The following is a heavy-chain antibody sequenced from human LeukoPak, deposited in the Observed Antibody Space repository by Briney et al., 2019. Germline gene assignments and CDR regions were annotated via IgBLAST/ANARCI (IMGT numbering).Heavy chain of an antibody. CDR1: GYTFTGYY. CDR2: ISAYNGNT. V-gene: IGHV1-18*01. CDR3: ARDGWVVAATRITKAGDYYYYYYMDV. D-gene: IGHD2-15*01. Sequence: ASVKVSCKASGYTFTGYYIHWVRQAPGQGLEWMGWISAYNGNTNYAQKLQGRVTMTTDTSTSTAYMELRSLRSDDTAVYYCARDGWVVAATRITKAGDYYYYYYMDVWGKGTTVTVSS. J-gene: IGHJ6*03.